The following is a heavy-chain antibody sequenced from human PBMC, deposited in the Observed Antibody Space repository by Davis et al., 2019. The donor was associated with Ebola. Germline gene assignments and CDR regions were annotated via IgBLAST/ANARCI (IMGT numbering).Heavy chain of an antibody. V-gene: IGHV3-21*01. CDR1: GFTFSSNS. CDR2: ITSDSGRT. Sequence: GESLKISCAATGFTFSSNSMNWVRQAPGKGLEWVSSITSDSGRTSYAESVKGRFTISRDNAKNSLYLQMNSLRAEDTAVYYCARSTGQPDYWGPGSLVTVSS. CDR3: ARSTGQPDY. D-gene: IGHD1-14*01. J-gene: IGHJ4*02.